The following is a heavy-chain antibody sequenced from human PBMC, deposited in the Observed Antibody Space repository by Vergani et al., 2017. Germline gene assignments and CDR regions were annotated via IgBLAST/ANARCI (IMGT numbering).Heavy chain of an antibody. J-gene: IGHJ6*02. CDR3: ARDPDIVVVPASPYYYYYYGMDV. V-gene: IGHV1-18*04. CDR2: ISAYNGNT. Sequence: QVQMVQSGAEVKKPRASVKVSCKASGYTFTSYGISWVRQAPGQGLEWMGWISAYNGNTNYSQKLQGTVTMTTDTSTSTAYMELRSPSTDDTAVYYCARDPDIVVVPASPYYYYYYGMDVWGQXT. CDR1: GYTFTSYG. D-gene: IGHD2-2*01.